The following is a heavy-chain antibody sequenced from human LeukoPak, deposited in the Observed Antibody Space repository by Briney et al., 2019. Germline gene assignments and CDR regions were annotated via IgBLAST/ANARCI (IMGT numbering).Heavy chain of an antibody. CDR3: ARGHWLDP. Sequence: SETLSLTCTVSGGSISSYYWSRIRQPPGKGLEWIGYIYYSGSTNYNPSLKSRVTISVDTSKNQFSLKLSSVTAADTAVYYCARGHWLDPWGQGTLVTVSS. CDR1: GGSISSYY. V-gene: IGHV4-59*01. J-gene: IGHJ5*02. CDR2: IYYSGST.